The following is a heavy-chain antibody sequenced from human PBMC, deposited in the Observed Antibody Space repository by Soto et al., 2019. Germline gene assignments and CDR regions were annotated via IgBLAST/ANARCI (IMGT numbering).Heavy chain of an antibody. Sequence: SETLSLTCTVSGGSISSGDYYWSWIRQPPGKGLEWIGYIYYSGSTYYNPSLKSRVTISVDTSKNQFSLKLSSVTAAGTAVYYCARDSYCSGGSCYSGYYYYYGMDVWGQGTTVTVSS. V-gene: IGHV4-30-4*01. J-gene: IGHJ6*02. CDR2: IYYSGST. D-gene: IGHD2-15*01. CDR1: GGSISSGDYY. CDR3: ARDSYCSGGSCYSGYYYYYGMDV.